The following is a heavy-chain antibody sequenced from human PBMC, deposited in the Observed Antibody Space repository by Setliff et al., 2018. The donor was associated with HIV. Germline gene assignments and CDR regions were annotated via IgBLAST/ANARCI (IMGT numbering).Heavy chain of an antibody. D-gene: IGHD6-19*01. CDR2: IYHDGTT. J-gene: IGHJ5*01. Sequence: PSETLSLTCSVSGGSINTSSYYWAWVRQPPGNELEGIGSIYHDGTTHYRSSLRSRAAISIDTSKSQISLKVRSVTAADTAVYFCAGHPVTSGWLSLNWFDPWGQGILVTVSS. CDR3: AGHPVTSGWLSLNWFDP. CDR1: GGSINTSSYY. V-gene: IGHV4-39*07.